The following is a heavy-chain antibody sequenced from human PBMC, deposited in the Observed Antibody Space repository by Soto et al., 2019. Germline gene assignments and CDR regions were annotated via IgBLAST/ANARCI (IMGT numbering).Heavy chain of an antibody. V-gene: IGHV1-69*06. J-gene: IGHJ4*02. CDR1: GGTFSSYA. CDR2: LIPIFGTA. CDR3: ARGYYYDSSGYYRSYYFDY. D-gene: IGHD3-22*01. Sequence: QVQLVQSGAEVKKPGSSVKVSCKASGGTFSSYAISWVRQAPGQGLEWMGGLIPIFGTANYAQKFQGRVKITADKSTSTAYMELSSLRSEDTAVYYCARGYYYDSSGYYRSYYFDYWGQGTLFTVSS.